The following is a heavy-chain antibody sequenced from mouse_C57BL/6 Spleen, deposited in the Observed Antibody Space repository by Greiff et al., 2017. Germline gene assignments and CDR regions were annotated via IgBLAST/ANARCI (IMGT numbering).Heavy chain of an antibody. J-gene: IGHJ1*03. V-gene: IGHV1-55*01. Sequence: QVQLQQPGAELVKPGASVKMSCKASGYTFTSYWITWVKQRPGQGLEWIGDIYPGSGSTNYNEKFKSKATLTVDTSSSTAYMQLSSLTSEDSAVYYCARNYYYGSTPYWYFGVWGTGTTVTVSS. D-gene: IGHD1-1*01. CDR2: IYPGSGST. CDR3: ARNYYYGSTPYWYFGV. CDR1: GYTFTSYW.